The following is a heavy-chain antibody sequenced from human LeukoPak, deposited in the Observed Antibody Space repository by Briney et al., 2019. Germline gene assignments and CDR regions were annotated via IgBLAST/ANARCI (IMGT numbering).Heavy chain of an antibody. D-gene: IGHD1-26*01. V-gene: IGHV3-30*02. CDR2: IRHDGSNK. CDR1: GFSFSTYG. CDR3: VKDYSGTDGLAM. J-gene: IGHJ3*02. Sequence: GGSLRLPCAASGFSFSTYGMHWVRQAPGKGLEGVAFIRHDGSNKYYADSVKGRFTISRDNSKNTLSLQMNSLRSEDTAVYYCVKDYSGTDGLAMWGQGTMVTVS.